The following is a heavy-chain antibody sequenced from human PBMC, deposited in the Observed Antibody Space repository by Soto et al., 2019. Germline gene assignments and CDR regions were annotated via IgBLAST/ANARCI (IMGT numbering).Heavy chain of an antibody. Sequence: QAQLQQWGAGLLKPSETLSLTCASSGGSFSDYYWTWIRQPPGKGLEWIGEINYSGSTSYNPSLKSRVTISIDTSNNHFSLKLSSVTAADTGVYYCARRRLFAEDSGYWGQGTLVTVSS. D-gene: IGHD3-10*02. CDR3: ARRRLFAEDSGY. CDR2: INYSGST. J-gene: IGHJ4*02. V-gene: IGHV4-34*02. CDR1: GGSFSDYY.